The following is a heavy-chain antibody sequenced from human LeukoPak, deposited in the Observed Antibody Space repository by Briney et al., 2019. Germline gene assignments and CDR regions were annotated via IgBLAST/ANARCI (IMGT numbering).Heavy chain of an antibody. Sequence: PGGSLRLSCAASGFIFSNYGVTWVRQAPGKGLEWVASISNGGEDTYYADSVKGRFTISRVNSKNTLYLQMNSLRAEDTAVYYCAKERNSSGWSDSFDYWGQGTQVTVSS. V-gene: IGHV3-23*01. J-gene: IGHJ4*02. CDR3: AKERNSSGWSDSFDY. CDR1: GFIFSNYG. D-gene: IGHD6-19*01. CDR2: ISNGGEDT.